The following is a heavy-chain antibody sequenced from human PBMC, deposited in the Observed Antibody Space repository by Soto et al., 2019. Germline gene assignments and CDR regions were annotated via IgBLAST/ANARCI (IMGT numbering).Heavy chain of an antibody. CDR2: TYYRSKWYN. Sequence: SQSLSLNCAISGDSVSSNSAAWNWIRQSPSIGLECLGSTYYRSKWYNYYAVSVKSRITINPDTSKNQFSLQLNCVTPEDTAVYYCARTPMEDYYDSSGPLIFYXWGQVTLVTVSX. CDR1: GDSVSSNSAA. J-gene: IGHJ4*02. CDR3: ARTPMEDYYDSSGPLIFYX. D-gene: IGHD3-22*01. V-gene: IGHV6-1*01.